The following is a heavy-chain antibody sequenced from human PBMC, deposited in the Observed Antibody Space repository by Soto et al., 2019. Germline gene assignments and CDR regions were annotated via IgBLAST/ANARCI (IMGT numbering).Heavy chain of an antibody. V-gene: IGHV1-3*01. CDR3: ASEYCGGDCYSAARYGMDV. D-gene: IGHD2-21*02. Sequence: QVQLVQSGAEVKKPGASVKVSCKASGYTFTSYAMHWVRQAPGQRLEWMGWINAGNGNTKYSQKFQGRVTITRDTSASTAYMELSSLRSEDTAVHYCASEYCGGDCYSAARYGMDVWGQGTTVTVSS. CDR1: GYTFTSYA. J-gene: IGHJ6*02. CDR2: INAGNGNT.